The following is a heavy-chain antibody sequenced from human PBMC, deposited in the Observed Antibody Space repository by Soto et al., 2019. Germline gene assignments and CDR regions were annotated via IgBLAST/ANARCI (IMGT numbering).Heavy chain of an antibody. Sequence: SDTLSLTCTVSGGSISSSSYYWGWIRQPPGKGLEWIGSIYYSGSTYYNPSLKSRVTISVDTSKNQFSLKLSSVTAADTAVYYCARHGGLLAYYGDYWGQGTLVTVS. CDR3: ARHGGLLAYYGDY. J-gene: IGHJ4*02. CDR2: IYYSGST. V-gene: IGHV4-39*01. D-gene: IGHD2-21*02. CDR1: GGSISSSSYY.